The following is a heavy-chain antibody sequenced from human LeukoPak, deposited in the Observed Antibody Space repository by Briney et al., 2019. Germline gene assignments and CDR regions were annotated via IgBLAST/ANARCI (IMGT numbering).Heavy chain of an antibody. D-gene: IGHD6-19*01. CDR1: GYTFTSYG. Sequence: ASVKVSCKASGYTFTSYGISWVRQAPGQGLEWMGWISAYNGNTNYAQKLQGRVTMSTDTSTSTAYMELRSLRSDDTAVYYCARDSSIAVAGTPDNWGQGTLVTVSS. CDR2: ISAYNGNT. J-gene: IGHJ4*02. V-gene: IGHV1-18*01. CDR3: ARDSSIAVAGTPDN.